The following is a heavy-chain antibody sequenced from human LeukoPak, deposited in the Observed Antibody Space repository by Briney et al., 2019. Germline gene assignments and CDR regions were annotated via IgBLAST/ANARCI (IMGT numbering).Heavy chain of an antibody. CDR3: ARGRPIAAAGTEWFDP. V-gene: IGHV1-2*02. Sequence: GASVKASCKASGYTFTGYYMHRVRQAPGQGLEWMGWINPNSGGTNYAQKFQGRVTMTRDTSISTAYMELSRLRSDDTAVYYCARGRPIAAAGTEWFDPWGQGTLVSVSS. J-gene: IGHJ5*02. D-gene: IGHD6-13*01. CDR1: GYTFTGYY. CDR2: INPNSGGT.